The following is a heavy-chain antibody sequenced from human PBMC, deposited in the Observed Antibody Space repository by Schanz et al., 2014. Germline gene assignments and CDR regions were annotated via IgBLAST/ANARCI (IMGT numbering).Heavy chain of an antibody. D-gene: IGHD6-13*01. J-gene: IGHJ4*02. V-gene: IGHV3-9*01. CDR2: ISWNSGSI. CDR3: ARDSGSSSLYPSDY. CDR1: GFPFNEYG. Sequence: EVQLVESGGGLVQPGRSLRLSCAASGFPFNEYGMLWVRQAPGKGLEWVSSISWNSGSIDYADSVKGRFTISRDNAKNSLYLQMNRLRAEDTALYYCARDSGSSSLYPSDYWGQGTLVAVSS.